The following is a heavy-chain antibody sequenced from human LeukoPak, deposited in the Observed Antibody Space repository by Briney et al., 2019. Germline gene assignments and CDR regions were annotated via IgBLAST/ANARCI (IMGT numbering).Heavy chain of an antibody. CDR2: IAPSSGTT. V-gene: IGHV1-46*01. CDR3: ARASGSSAVPFDY. CDR1: GYTFTSNY. Sequence: ASVKVSCTASGYTFTSNYMHWVRQAPGQGLEWMGVIAPSSGTTSYAQKFQGRVTMTRDTSTSALYMELSSLTSEDTAVYYCARASGSSAVPFDYWGQGTLVTVSS. D-gene: IGHD3-10*01. J-gene: IGHJ4*02.